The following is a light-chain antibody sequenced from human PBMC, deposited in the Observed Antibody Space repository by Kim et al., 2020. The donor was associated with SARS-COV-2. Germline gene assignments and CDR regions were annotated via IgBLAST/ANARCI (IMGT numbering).Light chain of an antibody. Sequence: EIVLTQSPGTLSLSPGERATLSCRASQSVSSNYLAWYQQAPGQAPRILIYGASNRATGPPDRFSGSGSGTDFTLTIGRLEPEDFAVYSCQQYGTSPYTFGQGTKLEI. CDR2: GAS. J-gene: IGKJ2*01. CDR3: QQYGTSPYT. CDR1: QSVSSNY. V-gene: IGKV3-20*01.